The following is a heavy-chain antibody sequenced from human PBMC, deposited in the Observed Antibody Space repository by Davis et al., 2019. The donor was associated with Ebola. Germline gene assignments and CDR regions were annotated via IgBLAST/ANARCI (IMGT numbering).Heavy chain of an antibody. CDR1: GFTFSVYY. D-gene: IGHD4-23*01. CDR3: VRDSRNSFQH. V-gene: IGHV3-11*06. J-gene: IGHJ1*01. CDR2: ISSSASYK. Sequence: GSLRLSCAASGFTFSVYYMSWIRQAPGKGPEWVSSISSSASYKNYADSVKGRFTISRDNAKNTLYLQMNSLRAEDTAEYYCVRDSRNSFQHWGQGTLVTVSS.